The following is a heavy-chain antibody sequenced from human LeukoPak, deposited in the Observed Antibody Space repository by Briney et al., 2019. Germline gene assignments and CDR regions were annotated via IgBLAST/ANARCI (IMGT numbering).Heavy chain of an antibody. CDR2: IYASGST. Sequence: SETLSLTCTVSGGSISSYYWSWIRQPAGKGLEWIGRIYASGSTHYNPSLKSRVTMSVDTSKKQFSPNLSSVTAADTAVYYCARDQGGYLSWFDPWGQGTLVTVSS. D-gene: IGHD5-12*01. J-gene: IGHJ5*02. CDR1: GGSISSYY. V-gene: IGHV4-4*07. CDR3: ARDQGGYLSWFDP.